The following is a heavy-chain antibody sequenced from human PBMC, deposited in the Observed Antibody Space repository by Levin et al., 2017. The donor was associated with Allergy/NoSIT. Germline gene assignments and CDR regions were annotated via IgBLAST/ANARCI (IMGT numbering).Heavy chain of an antibody. D-gene: IGHD3-10*01. CDR1: GFTFSSYA. Sequence: SCAASGFTFSSYAMSWVRQAPGKGLEWVSAISGSGGSTYYADSVKGRFTISRDNSKNTLYLQMNSLRAEDTAVYYCAKVGARYYYGSGSYPDYWGQGTLVTVSS. V-gene: IGHV3-23*01. J-gene: IGHJ4*02. CDR3: AKVGARYYYGSGSYPDY. CDR2: ISGSGGST.